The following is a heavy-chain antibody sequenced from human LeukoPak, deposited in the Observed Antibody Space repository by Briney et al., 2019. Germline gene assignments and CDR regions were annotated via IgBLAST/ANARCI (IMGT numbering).Heavy chain of an antibody. J-gene: IGHJ4*02. CDR3: ARHRYGDSSFFDY. CDR1: GGSISSYY. CDR2: IYYSGST. V-gene: IGHV4-59*08. D-gene: IGHD4-17*01. Sequence: PSETLSLTCTVSGGSISSYYWSWIRQPPGKGLEWIGYIYYSGSTNYNPSLKSRVTISVDTSKNQFSLKLSSVTAADTAVYYCARHRYGDSSFFDYWGQGTLVTVSS.